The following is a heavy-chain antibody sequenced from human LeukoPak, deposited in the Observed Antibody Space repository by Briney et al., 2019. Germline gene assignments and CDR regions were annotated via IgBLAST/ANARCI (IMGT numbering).Heavy chain of an antibody. CDR2: IYYSGST. V-gene: IGHV4-39*07. CDR1: GGSISSSSYY. D-gene: IGHD6-13*01. Sequence: SETLSLTCTVSGGSISSSSYYRGWIRQPPGKGLEWIGSIYYSGSTYYNPSLKSRVTISVDTSKNQFSLKLSSVTAADTAVYYCASRIAAAVTGWGQGTLVTVSS. CDR3: ASRIAAAVTG. J-gene: IGHJ4*02.